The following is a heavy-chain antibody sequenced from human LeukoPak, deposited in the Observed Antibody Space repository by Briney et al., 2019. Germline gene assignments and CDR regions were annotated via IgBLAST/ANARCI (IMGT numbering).Heavy chain of an antibody. CDR2: ISAYNGNT. D-gene: IGHD3-16*02. CDR1: GYTFTSYG. Sequence: ASVKVSCKASGYTFTSYGISWARQAPGQGLEWMGWISAYNGNTNYAQKLQGRVTMTTDTSTSTAYMELRSLRSDDTAVYYCARATTSPYDYVWGSYRLNWFDLWGQGTLVTVSS. J-gene: IGHJ5*02. V-gene: IGHV1-18*01. CDR3: ARATTSPYDYVWGSYRLNWFDL.